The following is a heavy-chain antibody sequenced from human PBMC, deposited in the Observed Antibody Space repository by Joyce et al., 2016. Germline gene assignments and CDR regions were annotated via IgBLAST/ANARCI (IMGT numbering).Heavy chain of an antibody. Sequence: QVQLVESGVGVVQPGRSLRLSCAASGFPFSSYGMHWVRQAPGKGLEWVAVISNDGDQKYYGDSVKGRFTISRDNSKNTLYLEMSSLRVEDTAVYYCAKDDRGRTFFGDLSIWGQGTLVIVSS. D-gene: IGHD3-10*01. CDR2: ISNDGDQK. CDR3: AKDDRGRTFFGDLSI. J-gene: IGHJ1*01. CDR1: GFPFSSYG. V-gene: IGHV3-30*18.